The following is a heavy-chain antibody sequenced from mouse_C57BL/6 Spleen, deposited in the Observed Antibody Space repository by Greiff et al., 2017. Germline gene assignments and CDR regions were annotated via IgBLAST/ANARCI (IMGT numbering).Heavy chain of an antibody. CDR3: ASSEGITTVVGYSFDY. CDR1: GYTFTSYW. Sequence: VQLQQPGAELVMPGASVKLSCKASGYTFTSYWMHWVKQRPGQGLEWIGEIDPSDSYTNYNQKFKGKSTLTVDKSSSTAYMQLSSLTSEDSAVYYWASSEGITTVVGYSFDYWGQGTTLTVSS. D-gene: IGHD1-1*01. CDR2: IDPSDSYT. V-gene: IGHV1-69*01. J-gene: IGHJ2*01.